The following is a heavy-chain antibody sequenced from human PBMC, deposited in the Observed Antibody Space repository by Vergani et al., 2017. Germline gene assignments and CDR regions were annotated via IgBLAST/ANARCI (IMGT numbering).Heavy chain of an antibody. CDR1: GYTFTSYG. V-gene: IGHV1-18*01. CDR2: ISTYNGNT. Sequence: QVQLVQSGAEVKKPGASVKVSCKASGYTFTSYGISWVRQAPGQGLEWMGWISTYNGNTNYAQKLQGRVTMTTDTSTRTAYMELRSLSADDRAVYYCERDIALVLDYWDQGILVTVSS. J-gene: IGHJ4*02. CDR3: ERDIALVLDY. D-gene: IGHD6-19*01.